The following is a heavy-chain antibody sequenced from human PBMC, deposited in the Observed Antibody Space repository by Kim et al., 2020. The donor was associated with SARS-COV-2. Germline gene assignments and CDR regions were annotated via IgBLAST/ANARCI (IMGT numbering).Heavy chain of an antibody. CDR1: GFTFSSYD. D-gene: IGHD1-1*01. J-gene: IGHJ6*02. V-gene: IGHV3-13*04. Sequence: GGSLRLSCAASGFTFSSYDMHWVRQATGKGLEWVSAIGTAGDTYYPGSAKGRFTISRENAKNSLYLQMNSLRAGDTAVYYCARGEHPYGMDVWGQGTTVTVSS. CDR2: IGTAGDT. CDR3: ARGEHPYGMDV.